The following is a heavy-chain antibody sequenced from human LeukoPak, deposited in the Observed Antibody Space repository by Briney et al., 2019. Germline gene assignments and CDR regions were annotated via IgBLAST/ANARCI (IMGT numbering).Heavy chain of an antibody. CDR3: AKVKYDYGAPVGRFDP. CDR1: GFTLWTSA. J-gene: IGHJ5*02. V-gene: IGHV3-23*01. CDR2: ISSSGGNT. D-gene: IGHD3-16*01. Sequence: GGPLRLSCSASGFTLWTSAITGLRQAPGKGLEGVSHISSSGGNTYYADSVKGRFTISRDNSNNPLYLQMNTLRGDDSAVYYCAKVKYDYGAPVGRFDPWGRGTLVTVSS.